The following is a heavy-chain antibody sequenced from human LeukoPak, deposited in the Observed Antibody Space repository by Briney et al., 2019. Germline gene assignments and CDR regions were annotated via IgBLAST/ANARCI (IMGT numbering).Heavy chain of an antibody. J-gene: IGHJ4*02. Sequence: PSETLSLTCAVSGGSISSGGYSWSWIRQPPGKGLEWIGYIYHSGSTYYNPSLKSRVTISVDRSKNQFSLKLSSVTAADTAVYYCASTDGCSGGSCYDYWGQGTLVTVSS. CDR1: GGSISSGGYS. CDR2: IYHSGST. CDR3: ASTDGCSGGSCYDY. D-gene: IGHD2-15*01. V-gene: IGHV4-30-2*01.